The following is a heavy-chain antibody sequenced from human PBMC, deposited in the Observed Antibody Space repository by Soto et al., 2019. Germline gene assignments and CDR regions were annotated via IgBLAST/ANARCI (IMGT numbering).Heavy chain of an antibody. V-gene: IGHV3-74*01. Sequence: PGGSLRLSCAASGFTFSSYWIHWVRQPPGKGLVWVSRVSGDGRSTNYADLVKGRFTISRDNAKNTAYLQMNSLRAEDTAVYYCARRDRNGGYCDYWGQGTLVTVSS. CDR3: ARRDRNGGYCDY. J-gene: IGHJ4*02. CDR2: VSGDGRST. CDR1: GFTFSSYW. D-gene: IGHD2-8*01.